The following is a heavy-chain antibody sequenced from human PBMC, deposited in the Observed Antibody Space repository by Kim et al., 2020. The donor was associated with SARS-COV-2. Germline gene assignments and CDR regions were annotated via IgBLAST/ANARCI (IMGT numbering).Heavy chain of an antibody. CDR2: IYYSGST. V-gene: IGHV4-59*13. CDR3: ARWVRAAAGRFDY. J-gene: IGHJ4*02. CDR1: GGSISSYY. D-gene: IGHD6-13*01. Sequence: SETLSLTCTVSGGSISSYYWSWIRQPPGKGLEWIGDIYYSGSTNYNPSLKSRVTISVDTSKNQFSLKLSSVTAADPAVYYCARWVRAAAGRFDYWGQGTL.